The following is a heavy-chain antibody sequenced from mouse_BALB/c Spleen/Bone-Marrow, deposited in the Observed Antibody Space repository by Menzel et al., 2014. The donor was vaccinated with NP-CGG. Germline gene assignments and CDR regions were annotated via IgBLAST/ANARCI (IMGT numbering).Heavy chain of an antibody. D-gene: IGHD2-4*01. V-gene: IGHV5-12-1*01. J-gene: IGHJ3*01. CDR2: ISSGGGST. CDR3: ARHMIRGFAY. Sequence: EVKLMESGGGLVKPGGSLKLSCAASGFAFSSYDMSWVRQTPEKRLEWVAYISSGGGSTYYSDTAKGRFTISRDNAKNTLYLEMSSLKSEDTAMYYCARHMIRGFAYWGQGTLVTVSA. CDR1: GFAFSSYD.